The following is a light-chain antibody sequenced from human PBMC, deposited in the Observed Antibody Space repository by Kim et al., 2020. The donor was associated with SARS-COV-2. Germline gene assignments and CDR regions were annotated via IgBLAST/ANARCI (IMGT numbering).Light chain of an antibody. CDR2: YDS. J-gene: IGLJ2*01. Sequence: SSELTQPPSVSVAPGKTARITCGGNNIGSKSVHWYQQKPGQAPVLVIYYDSDRPSGIPERLSGSNSGNTATLTISRVEAGDEADYYCQVWDSSSDHVVFGGGTQLTVL. CDR3: QVWDSSSDHVV. CDR1: NIGSKS. V-gene: IGLV3-21*04.